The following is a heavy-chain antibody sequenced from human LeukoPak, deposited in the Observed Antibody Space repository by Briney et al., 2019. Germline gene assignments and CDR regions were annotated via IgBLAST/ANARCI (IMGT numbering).Heavy chain of an antibody. V-gene: IGHV3-48*01. D-gene: IGHD2-8*02. CDR1: GFRFSTYS. Sequence: GGSLRLSCAASGFRFSTYSMYWVRQAPGKGLEWISYITPSSGTKHYADSVKGRFSVSRDNAKGSLYLQMDSLSAEDTGVYHCARDASGTATLVTWGRGVLVSVSS. CDR3: ARDASGTATLVT. J-gene: IGHJ4*02. CDR2: ITPSSGTK.